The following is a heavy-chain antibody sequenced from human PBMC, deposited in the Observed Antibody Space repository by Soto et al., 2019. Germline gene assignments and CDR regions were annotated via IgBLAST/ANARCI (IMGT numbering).Heavy chain of an antibody. Sequence: ASVKVSCKASEGTFSSYAISWVRQAPGQGLEWMGGIIPIFGTANYAQKFQGRVTITADESTSTAYMELSSLRSEDTAVYYCARDHYDYSNYYYYYGMDVWGQGTTVTVSS. CDR1: EGTFSSYA. V-gene: IGHV1-69*13. CDR3: ARDHYDYSNYYYYYGMDV. J-gene: IGHJ6*02. CDR2: IIPIFGTA. D-gene: IGHD4-4*01.